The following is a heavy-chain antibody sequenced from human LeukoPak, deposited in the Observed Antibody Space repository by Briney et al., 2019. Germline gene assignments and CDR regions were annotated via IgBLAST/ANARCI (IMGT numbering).Heavy chain of an antibody. CDR1: GSTFSSIA. Sequence: GGSLRLSCAASGSTFSSIAMTWVRQAPGKGLEWVSSIRSNGDTTYNADSVRGRFTITRDNSNNKMHLQMNSLRVEGKAIYYSTTGQDLDDGVFDFWGQGTMVTVSS. V-gene: IGHV3-23*01. CDR2: IRSNGDTT. J-gene: IGHJ4*02. D-gene: IGHD1-1*01. CDR3: TTGQDLDDGVFDF.